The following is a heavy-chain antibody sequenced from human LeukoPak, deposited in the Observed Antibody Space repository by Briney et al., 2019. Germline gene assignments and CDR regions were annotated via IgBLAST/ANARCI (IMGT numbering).Heavy chain of an antibody. CDR2: ISISSNSI. CDR3: ARSAREYFDY. V-gene: IGHV3-21*01. D-gene: IGHD1-26*01. CDR1: GFTFSSYM. J-gene: IGHJ4*02. Sequence: KPGGSLRLSCVASGFTFSSYMMNWVRQAPGKGLEWVSSISISSNSIHYADSVKGRFTISRDNAKNSLYLQINSLRAEDTAVYYCARSAREYFDYWGQGTLVTVSS.